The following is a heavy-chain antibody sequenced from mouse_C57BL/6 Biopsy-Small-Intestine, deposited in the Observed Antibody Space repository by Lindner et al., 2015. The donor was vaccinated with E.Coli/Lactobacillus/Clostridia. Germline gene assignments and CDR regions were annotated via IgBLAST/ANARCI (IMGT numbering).Heavy chain of an antibody. V-gene: IGHV1-82*01. Sequence: VQLQESGPELVKPGASVKISCKASGYAFSSSWMNWVKQRPGKGLEWIGRIYPGDGDTNYNGKFKGKATLTADKSSSTAYMQLSSLTSEDSAVYFCARDTTVVEYYFDYWGQGTTLTVSS. CDR2: IYPGDGDT. J-gene: IGHJ2*01. D-gene: IGHD1-1*01. CDR3: ARDTTVVEYYFDY. CDR1: GYAFSSSW.